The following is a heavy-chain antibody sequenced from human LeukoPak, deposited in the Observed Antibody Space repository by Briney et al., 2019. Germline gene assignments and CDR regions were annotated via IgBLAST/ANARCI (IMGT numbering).Heavy chain of an antibody. CDR3: AKFYDISTGYFDY. J-gene: IGHJ4*02. D-gene: IGHD3-9*01. V-gene: IGHV3-23*01. CDR1: GFTFSSYA. Sequence: GGSLRLSCAGSGFTFSSYAMSWVRQSPGKGLEWVSAISGGGGSTYFADSVKGRFTISRDNAKTTLYLQMNSLRAEDTAVYYCAKFYDISTGYFDYWGQGTLVTVSS. CDR2: ISGGGGST.